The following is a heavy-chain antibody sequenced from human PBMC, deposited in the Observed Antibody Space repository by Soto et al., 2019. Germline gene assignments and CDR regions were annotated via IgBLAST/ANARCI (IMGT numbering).Heavy chain of an antibody. V-gene: IGHV4-34*01. Sequence: SETLSLTCAVYGGSFSSDHCSWICQPQGRGLEWIGDINHLTTTNYNPSLKSRVIVSLDTPKNQFSLKLSSVTAADTAVYYCARGYDTALAPIFWGQGILVTVSS. CDR1: GGSFSSDH. CDR3: ARGYDTALAPIF. J-gene: IGHJ4*02. CDR2: INHLTTT. D-gene: IGHD5-18*01.